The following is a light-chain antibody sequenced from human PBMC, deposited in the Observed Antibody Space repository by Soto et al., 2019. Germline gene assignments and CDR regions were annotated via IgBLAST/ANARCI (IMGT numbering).Light chain of an antibody. V-gene: IGKV3-20*01. CDR1: QSVSSSY. J-gene: IGKJ1*01. CDR3: QQYGSSLLWT. Sequence: EIVLTQSPGPLSLSPGERATLSCRASQSVSSSYLAWYQQKPGQAPRLLIYVASSRATGIPDRFSGSWSGTDFTLTISRLEPEDFAVYYCQQYGSSLLWTFGQGTKVEIK. CDR2: VAS.